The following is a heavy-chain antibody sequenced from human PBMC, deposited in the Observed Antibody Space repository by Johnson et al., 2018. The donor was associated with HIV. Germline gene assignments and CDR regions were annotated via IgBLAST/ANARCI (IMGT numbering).Heavy chain of an antibody. D-gene: IGHD1-1*01. CDR1: GFSISSNY. CDR3: ARVRPKGSFDI. V-gene: IGHV3-53*01. J-gene: IGHJ3*02. Sequence: VQLVESGGGLIQPGGSLRLSCKASGFSISSNYMSWVRQPPGKGLEWVSVFYSGSNTYYADSVKGRFTISRDNAKNSLYLQMNSLRAEDTAVYYCARVRPKGSFDIWGQGTMVTVSS. CDR2: FYSGSNT.